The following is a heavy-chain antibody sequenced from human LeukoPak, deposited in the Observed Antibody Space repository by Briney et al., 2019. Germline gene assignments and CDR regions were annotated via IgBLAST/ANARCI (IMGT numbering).Heavy chain of an antibody. D-gene: IGHD3-22*01. V-gene: IGHV3-11*01. Sequence: GGSLRLSCAASGFTFSDYYMSWIRQAPGKGLEWVSYISSSGGTIYYADSVKGRFTISRDNAKNSLYLQMNSLRAEDMALYYCAKGYYYDSSGYSNDALDIWGQGTMVTVSS. CDR2: ISSSGGTI. CDR3: AKGYYYDSSGYSNDALDI. J-gene: IGHJ3*02. CDR1: GFTFSDYY.